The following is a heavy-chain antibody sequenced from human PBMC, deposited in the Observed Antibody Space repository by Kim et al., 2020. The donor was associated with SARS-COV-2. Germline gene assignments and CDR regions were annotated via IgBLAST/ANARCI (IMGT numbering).Heavy chain of an antibody. D-gene: IGHD6-19*01. J-gene: IGHJ4*02. CDR3: AKEGRGAVAGLDY. V-gene: IGHV3-30*18. Sequence: GGSLRLSCAASGFTFSSYGMHWVRQAPGKGLEWVAVISYDGSNKYNADSVKGRFTISRDNSKNTLYLQMNSLRAEDTAVYYCAKEGRGAVAGLDYWGQGTLVTVSS. CDR1: GFTFSSYG. CDR2: ISYDGSNK.